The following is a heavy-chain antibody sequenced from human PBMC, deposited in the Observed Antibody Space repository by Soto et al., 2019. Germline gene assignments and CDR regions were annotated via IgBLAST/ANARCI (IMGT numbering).Heavy chain of an antibody. D-gene: IGHD3-22*01. CDR1: GITISNYP. CDR3: VKDDGGYPSTAPH. J-gene: IGHJ4*02. V-gene: IGHV3-23*01. Sequence: EVQLLESGGGLVQPGGSLRLSCAASGITISNYPMSWVRQAPGKGLDWVSGISGRGDRTSYADSAKGRFTISKDISRNSLSLQLDSLGVEDTAVYFCVKDDGGYPSTAPHWGQGTLVTVSS. CDR2: ISGRGDRT.